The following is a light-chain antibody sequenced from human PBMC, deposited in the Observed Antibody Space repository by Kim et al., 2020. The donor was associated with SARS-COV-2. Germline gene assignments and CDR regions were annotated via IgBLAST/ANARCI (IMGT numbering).Light chain of an antibody. Sequence: ALEQTIRITCQGDSLRTYFASWYQQKPGQAPVLVLYGKNNRPSGIPDRFSASTSGNTASLTITGAQAEDEADYYCNSRDSSAKRYVFGSGTKVTVL. V-gene: IGLV3-19*01. CDR2: GKN. J-gene: IGLJ1*01. CDR1: SLRTYF. CDR3: NSRDSSAKRYV.